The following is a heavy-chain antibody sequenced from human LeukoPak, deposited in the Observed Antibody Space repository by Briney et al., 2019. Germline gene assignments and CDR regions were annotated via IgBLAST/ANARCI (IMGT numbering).Heavy chain of an antibody. CDR2: LRDDGSDE. CDR1: GFTFSSYG. Sequence: GGSLRLSCAAAGFTFSSYGMNWVRQAPGKGREWVAFLRDDGSDEYYGDSVKGRFTVSRDNSKNMLYLQMNSLRAEDTAVYYCAKEYHRGRRPYDYYMDVWGKGTTVTVSS. J-gene: IGHJ6*03. CDR3: AKEYHRGRRPYDYYMDV. D-gene: IGHD2-8*01. V-gene: IGHV3-30*02.